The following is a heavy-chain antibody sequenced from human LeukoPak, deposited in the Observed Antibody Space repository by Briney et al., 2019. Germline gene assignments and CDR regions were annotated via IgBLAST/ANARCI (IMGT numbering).Heavy chain of an antibody. J-gene: IGHJ4*02. CDR2: FDPEDGET. CDR1: GYTLTELS. V-gene: IGHV1-24*01. CDR3: ATVKSWGSGSSDSTGDY. D-gene: IGHD3-10*01. Sequence: ASVKVSCKVSGYTLTELSMHWVRQAPGKGLEWMGGFDPEDGETIYAQKFQGRVTMTEDTSTDTAYMELSSLRSEDTAVYYCATVKSWGSGSSDSTGDYWGQGTLVTVSS.